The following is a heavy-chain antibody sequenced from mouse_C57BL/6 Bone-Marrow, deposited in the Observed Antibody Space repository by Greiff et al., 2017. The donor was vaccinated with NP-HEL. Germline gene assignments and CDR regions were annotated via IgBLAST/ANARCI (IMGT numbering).Heavy chain of an antibody. CDR1: GYTFTSYG. CDR2: IYPRSGNT. CDR3: ARWIPLTGTWV. V-gene: IGHV1-81*01. Sequence: VKLVESGAELARPGASVKLSCKASGYTFTSYGISWVKQRTGQGLEWIGEIYPRSGNTYYNEKFKGKATLTADKSSSTAYMELRSLTSEDSAVYFCARWIPLTGTWVWGQGTTLTVSS. J-gene: IGHJ2*01. D-gene: IGHD4-1*01.